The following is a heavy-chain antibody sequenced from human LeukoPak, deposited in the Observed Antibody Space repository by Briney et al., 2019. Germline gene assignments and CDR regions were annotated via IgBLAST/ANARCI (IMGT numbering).Heavy chain of an antibody. V-gene: IGHV4-34*01. D-gene: IGHD1-26*01. J-gene: IGHJ3*02. CDR1: GGSFSGYY. Sequence: SETLSLTCAVYGGSFSGYYWSWIRQPPGKGLEWIGEINHSGSTNYNPSLKSRVTISVDTSKNQFSLKLSPVTAADTAVYYCARQSRRLTRYSGSHMYAFDIWGQGTMVTVSS. CDR2: INHSGST. CDR3: ARQSRRLTRYSGSHMYAFDI.